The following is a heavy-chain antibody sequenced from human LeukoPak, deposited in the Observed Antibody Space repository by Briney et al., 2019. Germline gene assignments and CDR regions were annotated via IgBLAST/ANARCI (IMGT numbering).Heavy chain of an antibody. CDR3: ARGGPIIVVVPAAPTNNWFDP. CDR1: GYTFTSYG. J-gene: IGHJ5*02. Sequence: ASVKVSCKASGYTFTSYGISWVRQAPGQGLEWMGWISAYNGNTNYAQKLQGRVTMTTDTSTSTAYMELRRLRSDDTAVYYCARGGPIIVVVPAAPTNNWFDPWGQGTLVTVSS. CDR2: ISAYNGNT. D-gene: IGHD2-2*01. V-gene: IGHV1-18*04.